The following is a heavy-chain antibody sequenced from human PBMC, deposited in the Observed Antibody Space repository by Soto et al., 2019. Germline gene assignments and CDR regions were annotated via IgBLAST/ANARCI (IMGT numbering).Heavy chain of an antibody. CDR2: ISYDGSNQ. V-gene: IGHV3-30-3*01. J-gene: IGHJ4*02. Sequence: QVQLVESGGGVVQPGRSLRLSCAASGFTFSSYSMHWVRQAPGKGLEWVSLISYDGSNQNYADSVKGRFTISRDNSKNTLYLQMNSLRAEDTAVYYCAKDRVSYCGGACYPDFECWGQGSLVTVSS. D-gene: IGHD2-21*02. CDR1: GFTFSSYS. CDR3: AKDRVSYCGGACYPDFEC.